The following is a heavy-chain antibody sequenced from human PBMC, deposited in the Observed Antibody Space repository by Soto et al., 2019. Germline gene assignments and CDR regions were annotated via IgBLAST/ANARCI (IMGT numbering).Heavy chain of an antibody. CDR1: GGSISSGGYY. V-gene: IGHV4-31*03. CDR3: ARVKPTRIAARHKGAFDI. J-gene: IGHJ3*02. CDR2: IYYSGST. D-gene: IGHD6-6*01. Sequence: QVQLQESGPGLVKPSQTLSLTCTVSGGSISSGGYYWSWIRQHPGKGLEWIGYIYYSGSTYYNPSLKSRVTISVDTSKNQFSLKLSSVTAADTAVYYCARVKPTRIAARHKGAFDIWGQGTMVTVSS.